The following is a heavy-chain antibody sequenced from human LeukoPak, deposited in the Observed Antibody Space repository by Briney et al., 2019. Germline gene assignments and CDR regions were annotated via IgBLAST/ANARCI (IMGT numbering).Heavy chain of an antibody. J-gene: IGHJ1*01. D-gene: IGHD1-26*01. V-gene: IGHV3-23*01. Sequence: GESLKISCKGSGFTFSSYAMSWVRQAPGKGLEWVSAISGSGGSTYYADSVKGRFTISRDNSKNTLYLQMNSLRAEDTAVYYCAKRAVGATAFVEYFQHWGQGTLVTVSS. CDR1: GFTFSSYA. CDR3: AKRAVGATAFVEYFQH. CDR2: ISGSGGST.